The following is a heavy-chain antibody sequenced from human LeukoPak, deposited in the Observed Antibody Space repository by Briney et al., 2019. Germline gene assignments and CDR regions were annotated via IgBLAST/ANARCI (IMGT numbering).Heavy chain of an antibody. CDR1: GVSISSGDYY. CDR3: ASDFWSGPAEIWYFDL. J-gene: IGHJ2*01. Sequence: PSETLSLTCTVSGVSISSGDYYWSWIRQPPGKGLEWIGSIYYSGSTYYNPSLKSRVTMSVDTSKNQFSLKLSSVTAADTAVYYCASDFWSGPAEIWYFDLWGRGTLVTVSS. D-gene: IGHD3-3*01. CDR2: IYYSGST. V-gene: IGHV4-39*07.